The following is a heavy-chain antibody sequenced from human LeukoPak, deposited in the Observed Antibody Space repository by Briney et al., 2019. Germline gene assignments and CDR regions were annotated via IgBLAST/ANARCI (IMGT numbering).Heavy chain of an antibody. CDR2: INHSGST. CDR1: GGSFSGYY. J-gene: IGHJ5*02. D-gene: IGHD3-10*01. V-gene: IGHV4-34*01. Sequence: PSETLSLTCAVYGGSFSGYYWSWIRQPPGKGLEWIGEINHSGSTNYNPSLKSRVTISVDTSKNQFSLKLSSVTAADTAVYYCARLHYGSGSQWFDPWGQGTLVTVSS. CDR3: ARLHYGSGSQWFDP.